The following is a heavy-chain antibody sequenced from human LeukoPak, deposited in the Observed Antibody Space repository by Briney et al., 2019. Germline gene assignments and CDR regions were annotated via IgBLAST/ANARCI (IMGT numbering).Heavy chain of an antibody. V-gene: IGHV6-1*01. CDR1: GDSVSSNSAA. CDR2: TYYRSKRYN. Sequence: SQTLSLTCAISGDSVSSNSAAWNWIRQSPSRGLEWLGRTYYRSKRYNDYAASVKSRITINPDTSKNQFSLQLNSVTPEDTAVYYCAREIAVAGRLYYYYMDVWGKGTTVTVSS. J-gene: IGHJ6*03. CDR3: AREIAVAGRLYYYYMDV. D-gene: IGHD6-19*01.